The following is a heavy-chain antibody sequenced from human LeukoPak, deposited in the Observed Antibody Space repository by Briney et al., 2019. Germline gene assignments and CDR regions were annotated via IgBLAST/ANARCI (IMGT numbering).Heavy chain of an antibody. CDR3: VRSVLS. CDR1: GFTFRNSW. D-gene: IGHD4/OR15-4a*01. V-gene: IGHV3-66*01. CDR2: IYADGRT. J-gene: IGHJ5*02. Sequence: GGSLRLSCAASGFTFRNSWMHWVRQAPGRGLECVSLIYADGRTFYADSVKGRFTISRDNSRNTLDLQMDSLRAEDTAVYFCVRSVLSWGQGTRVTVSS.